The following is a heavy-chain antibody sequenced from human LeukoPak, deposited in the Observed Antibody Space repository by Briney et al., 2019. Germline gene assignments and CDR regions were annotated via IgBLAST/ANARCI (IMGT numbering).Heavy chain of an antibody. Sequence: PGRSLRLSCAASGFTFSSYAMHWVRQAPGKGLEWVAVISYDGSNKYYADSVKGRFTISRDNSKNTLYLQMNSLRAEDTAVYYCARVRLFGYCSGGSCYPDWYFDLWGRGTLVTVSS. D-gene: IGHD2-15*01. J-gene: IGHJ2*01. CDR2: ISYDGSNK. CDR3: ARVRLFGYCSGGSCYPDWYFDL. V-gene: IGHV3-30-3*01. CDR1: GFTFSSYA.